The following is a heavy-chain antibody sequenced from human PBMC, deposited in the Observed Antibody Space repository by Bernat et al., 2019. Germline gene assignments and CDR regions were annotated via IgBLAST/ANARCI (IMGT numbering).Heavy chain of an antibody. Sequence: EVQLVESGGGLVQPGGSLRLSCAASGFTFSSYWMHWVRQAPGKGLVWVSRINSDGSSTSYADSVKGRFTISGDNAKNTLYLQMNSLRAEDTAVYYCARGDYDFWSGYRSPYFDYWGQGTLVTVSS. CDR1: GFTFSSYW. D-gene: IGHD3-3*01. CDR2: INSDGSST. CDR3: ARGDYDFWSGYRSPYFDY. V-gene: IGHV3-74*01. J-gene: IGHJ4*02.